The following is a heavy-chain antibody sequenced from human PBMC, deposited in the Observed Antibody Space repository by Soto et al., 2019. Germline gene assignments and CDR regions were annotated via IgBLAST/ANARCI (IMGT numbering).Heavy chain of an antibody. CDR1: GGTFRRSS. J-gene: IGHJ4*02. V-gene: IGHV1-69*01. CDR2: IAPLYGTA. Sequence: QVHLVQSGGEVKKPGSSVKVSCRASGGTFRRSSIAWVRQAPGQGLEWMGGIAPLYGTANYAQRLQGRVTITAHESTGTAYMELSGLRAEDTAVYYCAREIRYYGSGIFDSWGQGTLVIVSA. D-gene: IGHD3-10*01. CDR3: AREIRYYGSGIFDS.